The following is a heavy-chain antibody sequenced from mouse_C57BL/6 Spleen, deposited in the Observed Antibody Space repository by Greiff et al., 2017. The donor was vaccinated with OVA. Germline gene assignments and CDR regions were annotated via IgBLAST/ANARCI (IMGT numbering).Heavy chain of an antibody. CDR1: GYTFTSYW. Sequence: VQLQQPGAELVMPGASVKLSCKASGYTFTSYWMHWVKQRPGQGLEWIGEIDPSDSYTNYNQKFKGKSTLTVDKSSSTAYMQLSSLTSEDSAVYYCARLGYDYGQRYFDVWGTGTTVTVSS. V-gene: IGHV1-69*01. CDR3: ARLGYDYGQRYFDV. D-gene: IGHD1-1*01. CDR2: IDPSDSYT. J-gene: IGHJ1*03.